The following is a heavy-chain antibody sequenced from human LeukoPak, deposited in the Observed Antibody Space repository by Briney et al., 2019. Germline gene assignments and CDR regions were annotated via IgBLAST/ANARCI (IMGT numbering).Heavy chain of an antibody. Sequence: KPSETLSLTCTVSGGSISSYYWSWIRQPAGKGLEWIGRIYTSGSTNYNPSLKSRVTMSVDTSKNQFSLKLSSVTAADTAVYYCARERYSSGWYGLLDYWGQGTLVTVSS. D-gene: IGHD6-19*01. CDR2: IYTSGST. CDR1: GGSISSYY. J-gene: IGHJ4*02. CDR3: ARERYSSGWYGLLDY. V-gene: IGHV4-4*07.